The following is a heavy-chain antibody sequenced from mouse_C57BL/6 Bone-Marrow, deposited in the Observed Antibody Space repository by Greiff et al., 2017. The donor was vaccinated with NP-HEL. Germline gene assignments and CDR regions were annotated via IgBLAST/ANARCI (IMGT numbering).Heavy chain of an antibody. J-gene: IGHJ4*01. CDR1: GYTFTSYW. V-gene: IGHV1-55*01. CDR2: IYPGSGST. D-gene: IGHD2-3*01. Sequence: QVRLQQPGAELVKPGASVKMSCKASGYTFTSYWITWVKQRPGQGLEWIGDIYPGSGSTNYNEKFKSKATLTVDTSSSTAYMQLSSLTSEDSAVYYCAWADGYYGDYYAMDYWGQGTSVTVSS. CDR3: AWADGYYGDYYAMDY.